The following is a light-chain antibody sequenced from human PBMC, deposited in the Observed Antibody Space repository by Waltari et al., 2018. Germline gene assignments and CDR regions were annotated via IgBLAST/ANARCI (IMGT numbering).Light chain of an antibody. CDR3: QKYNSLWT. CDR2: MAS. J-gene: IGKJ1*01. Sequence: DIQMTQSPSTLSASVGDRVTITCRASQSISTWLAWYPQKPGKAPKLLIYMASTLESGVPSRFSGSGSGTEFTLTISSLQPDDFATYYCQKYNSLWTFGQGTKVEI. V-gene: IGKV1-5*03. CDR1: QSISTW.